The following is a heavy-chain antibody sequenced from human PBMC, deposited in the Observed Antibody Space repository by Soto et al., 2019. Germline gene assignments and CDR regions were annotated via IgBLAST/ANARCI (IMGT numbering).Heavy chain of an antibody. CDR3: ARGGWLVIHKPLEFDY. J-gene: IGHJ4*02. CDR2: IYYSGST. Sequence: SETLSLTCTVSGGSISSYYWSWIRQPPGKGLEWIGYIYYSGSTNYNPSLKSRVTISVDTSKNQFSLKLSSVTAADTAVYYCARGGWLVIHKPLEFDYWGQGTLVTVSS. V-gene: IGHV4-59*12. D-gene: IGHD6-19*01. CDR1: GGSISSYY.